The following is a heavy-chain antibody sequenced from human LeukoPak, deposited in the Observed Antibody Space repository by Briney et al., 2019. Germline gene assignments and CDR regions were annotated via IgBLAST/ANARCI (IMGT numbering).Heavy chain of an antibody. CDR3: ARENWAPYY. V-gene: IGHV3-7*01. J-gene: IGHJ4*02. Sequence: GGSLRLSCAASGFTFSSYWMTWVRQAPGKGLEWVANIKQDGSERNYVDSVKGRFTISRGNAKNSLYLQMNSLRAEDTAVYYCARENWAPYYWGQGTLVTVSS. CDR1: GFTFSSYW. D-gene: IGHD7-27*01. CDR2: IKQDGSER.